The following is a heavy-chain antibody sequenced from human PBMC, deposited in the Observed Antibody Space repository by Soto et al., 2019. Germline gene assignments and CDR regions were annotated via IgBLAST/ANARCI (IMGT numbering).Heavy chain of an antibody. CDR2: ISAYSGKT. Sequence: QVQLVQSGGEVKKPGASVKVSCKTSGYTFTTYGISWVRQAPGQGLEWVGWISAYSGKTHYAQKFQGKVTMTTDTSTNTAYLELRSLRSADTAVYYCARDPYLGDHQYWGQGTLVPVSS. CDR1: GYTFTTYG. D-gene: IGHD3-16*01. CDR3: ARDPYLGDHQY. J-gene: IGHJ4*02. V-gene: IGHV1-18*01.